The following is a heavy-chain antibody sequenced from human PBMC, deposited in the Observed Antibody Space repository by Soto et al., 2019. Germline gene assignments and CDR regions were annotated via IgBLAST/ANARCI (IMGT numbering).Heavy chain of an antibody. CDR2: IYYSGST. CDR3: ARGPHYYGSTSLYNFRSGFGA. D-gene: IGHD3-10*01. V-gene: IGHV4-59*08. Sequence: SETLSLTCIVSAGSISGHYWSWIRQSPGKALECIGYIYYSGSTNYNPSLKSRVAMSVDTSNNQFSLRLSSVTAADTAVYICARGPHYYGSTSLYNFRSGFGAWGQGTLVTVSS. CDR1: AGSISGHY. J-gene: IGHJ4*02.